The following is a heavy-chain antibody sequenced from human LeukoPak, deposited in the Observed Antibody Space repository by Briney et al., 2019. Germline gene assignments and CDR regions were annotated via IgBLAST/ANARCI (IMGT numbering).Heavy chain of an antibody. D-gene: IGHD3-10*01. CDR2: ISGRDGGT. CDR3: ARAIYGSGSDFDY. Sequence: GGSLRLSCAASGFTFSSYAMTWVRQAPGKGLEWVSAISGRDGGTYYADSVKGRFTIYRDNSKNTLYLQMNSLRAEDTAVYYCARAIYGSGSDFDYWGQGTLVTVSS. CDR1: GFTFSSYA. J-gene: IGHJ4*02. V-gene: IGHV3-23*01.